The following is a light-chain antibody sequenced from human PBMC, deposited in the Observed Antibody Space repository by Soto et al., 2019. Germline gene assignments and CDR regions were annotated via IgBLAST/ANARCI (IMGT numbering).Light chain of an antibody. CDR1: SSNIGANYD. CDR3: QSYDPSLGGVF. CDR2: GNT. J-gene: IGLJ2*01. Sequence: QAVVTQPPSVSGAPGQRVTISCTGSSSNIGANYDVHWYQQFPETAPKLLIYGNTNRPSGVPDRFSGSRSGASASLAITGLQAEHAADYYCQSYDPSLGGVFFGGGTKLTIL. V-gene: IGLV1-40*03.